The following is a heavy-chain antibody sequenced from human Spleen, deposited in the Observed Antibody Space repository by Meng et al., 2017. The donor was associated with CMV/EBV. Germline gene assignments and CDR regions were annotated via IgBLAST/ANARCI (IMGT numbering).Heavy chain of an antibody. Sequence: ASVKVSCKASGYPFTSYDIHWVRQATGQGLEWMGWMNPDSGNTGYAQKFQGRVTMTRNTSISTAYMELSSLRSEDTAVYYCARGHCSSTSCYLTSYYYYGMDVWGQGTTVTVSS. J-gene: IGHJ6*02. CDR3: ARGHCSSTSCYLTSYYYYGMDV. CDR1: GYPFTSYD. V-gene: IGHV1-8*01. CDR2: MNPDSGNT. D-gene: IGHD2-2*01.